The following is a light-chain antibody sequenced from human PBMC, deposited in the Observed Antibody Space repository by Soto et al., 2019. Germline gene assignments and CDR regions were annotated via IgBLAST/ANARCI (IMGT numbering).Light chain of an antibody. CDR1: GSDIGAYNY. Sequence: QASQTHPASLSGSPGQSITISCTGSGSDIGAYNYVSWYQQHPGKAPKLLIHGVTRRPSGVSSRFSASKSAYTASLTISGLQAEDEANYYCSSFTTSYFYVFGPGTKVTVL. CDR2: GVT. CDR3: SSFTTSYFYV. V-gene: IGLV2-14*01. J-gene: IGLJ1*01.